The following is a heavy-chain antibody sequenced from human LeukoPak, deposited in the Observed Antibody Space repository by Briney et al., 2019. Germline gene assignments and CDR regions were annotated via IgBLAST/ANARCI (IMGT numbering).Heavy chain of an antibody. J-gene: IGHJ3*02. V-gene: IGHV3-66*02. CDR3: ARDPCSIGCYPGAFDT. CDR2: IYSGGRT. CDR1: GFTFSSYA. D-gene: IGHD2-2*01. Sequence: GGSLRLSCAASGFTFSSYAMSWVRQAPGKGLEWVSVIYSGGRTHYADSVKGRFTISRDNSQNTVYLQMNSLRAEDTAVYYCARDPCSIGCYPGAFDTWGQGTMVTASS.